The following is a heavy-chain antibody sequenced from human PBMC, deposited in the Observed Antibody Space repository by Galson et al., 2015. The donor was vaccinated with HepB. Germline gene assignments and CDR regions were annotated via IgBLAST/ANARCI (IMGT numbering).Heavy chain of an antibody. Sequence: TCTVSGGSISSYYWSWIRQPAGKGLEWIGRIYTSGGTNYNPSLKSRVTMSVDTSKNQFSLKLSSVTAADTAVYYCARELAYYDFWSGYSPSRDYHGMDVWGQGTTVTVSS. D-gene: IGHD3-3*01. J-gene: IGHJ6*02. CDR3: ARELAYYDFWSGYSPSRDYHGMDV. V-gene: IGHV4-4*07. CDR1: GGSISSYY. CDR2: IYTSGGT.